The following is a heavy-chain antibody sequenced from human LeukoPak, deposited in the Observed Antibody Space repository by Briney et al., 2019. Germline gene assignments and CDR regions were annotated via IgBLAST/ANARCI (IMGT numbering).Heavy chain of an antibody. J-gene: IGHJ4*02. CDR2: ISGSGTSV. V-gene: IGHV3-23*01. Sequence: GGSLRLSCAASGFTFSTYAMSWVRQAPGKGLEWVSAISGSGTSVYYADSVEGRFTLSRDNSKNTLYLQMNSLRAEDTAVYYCAKYVSMFYPHDYWGQGTLVTVSS. D-gene: IGHD3-10*02. CDR1: GFTFSTYA. CDR3: AKYVSMFYPHDY.